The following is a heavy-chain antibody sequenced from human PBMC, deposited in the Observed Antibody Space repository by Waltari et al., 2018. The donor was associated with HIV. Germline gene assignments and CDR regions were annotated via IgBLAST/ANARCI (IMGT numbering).Heavy chain of an antibody. J-gene: IGHJ2*01. CDR1: GSPLSGYY. CDR3: ARDRVSGGHDWWFDL. CDR2: IDLNSGGA. D-gene: IGHD2-15*01. V-gene: IGHV1-2*06. Sequence: QVQLVQSGAEVKKPGTSVTVSCQASGSPLSGYYMQWVRQAPGPRLEWMGRIDLNSGGANYAQNVQDRVTMTRDTSISTAYMEVRSLTSDDTAVYYCARDRVSGGHDWWFDLWGRGTLVTVSS.